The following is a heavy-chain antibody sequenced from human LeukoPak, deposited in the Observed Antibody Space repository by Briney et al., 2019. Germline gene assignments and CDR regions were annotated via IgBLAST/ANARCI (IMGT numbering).Heavy chain of an antibody. CDR2: ISAYNGNT. CDR3: ATDHIPGSYAGPDAFDI. Sequence: ASVTVSFTGSGYTFTSYGISGVRQAPGQGLEWMGWISAYNGNTNYAQKLQGRVTMTTDTSTSTAYMELRSLRSDDTAVYYCATDHIPGSYAGPDAFDIWGQGTMVTVSS. J-gene: IGHJ3*02. CDR1: GYTFTSYG. D-gene: IGHD1-26*01. V-gene: IGHV1-18*01.